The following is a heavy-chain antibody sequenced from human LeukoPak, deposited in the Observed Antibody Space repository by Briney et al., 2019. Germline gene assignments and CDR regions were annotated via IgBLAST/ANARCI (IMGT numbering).Heavy chain of an antibody. CDR2: IYHSGGT. Sequence: SETLSLTCTVSGGSISSGGYYWSWIRQPPGKGLEWIGYIYHSGGTYYNPSLKSRVTISVDRSKNQFSLKLSSVTAADTAVYYCASSSTSSNQLLFDYWGQGTLVTVSS. J-gene: IGHJ4*02. D-gene: IGHD2-2*01. CDR3: ASSSTSSNQLLFDY. V-gene: IGHV4-30-2*01. CDR1: GGSISSGGYY.